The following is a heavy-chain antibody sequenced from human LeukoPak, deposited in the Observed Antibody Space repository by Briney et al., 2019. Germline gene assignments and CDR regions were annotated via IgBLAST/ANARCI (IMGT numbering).Heavy chain of an antibody. CDR3: ARDLAGSRWFDP. V-gene: IGHV1-69*13. CDR1: GGTFSSYA. Sequence: GASVKVSCKASGGTFSSYAISWVRQAPGQGLEWVGGIIPIFGTANYAQKFQGRVTITADESTSTAYMELSSLRSEDTAVYYCARDLAGSRWFDPWGQGTLVTVSS. J-gene: IGHJ5*02. D-gene: IGHD2-15*01. CDR2: IIPIFGTA.